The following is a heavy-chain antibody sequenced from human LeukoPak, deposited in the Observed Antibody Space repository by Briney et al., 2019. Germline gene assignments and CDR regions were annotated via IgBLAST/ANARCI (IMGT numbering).Heavy chain of an antibody. J-gene: IGHJ4*02. D-gene: IGHD6-19*01. V-gene: IGHV1-2*02. CDR1: GYTFTGYY. Sequence: ASVKVSCKASGYTFTGYYMHWVRQAPGQGLEWMGWINPNSGGTNYAQKFQGRVTMTRDTSISTAYMELSRLRSDDTAVYYCARVVYSSGWYSPYYFDYWGQGTLHPFSS. CDR3: ARVVYSSGWYSPYYFDY. CDR2: INPNSGGT.